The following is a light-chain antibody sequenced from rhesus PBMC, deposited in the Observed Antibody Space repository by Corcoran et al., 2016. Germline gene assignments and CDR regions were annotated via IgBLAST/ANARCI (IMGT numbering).Light chain of an antibody. CDR2: YAS. V-gene: IGKV1-66*01. CDR3: QQYNNSPHS. J-gene: IGKJ2*01. Sequence: DIQMTQSPSSLSASVGDRVTITCRASQGINHYLSWYQQKPGKAPKPLIYYASRLETGVPSRFSGSGSGTDYTLTISSLQPEDIATYYCQQYNNSPHSFGQGTKVEIK. CDR1: QGINHY.